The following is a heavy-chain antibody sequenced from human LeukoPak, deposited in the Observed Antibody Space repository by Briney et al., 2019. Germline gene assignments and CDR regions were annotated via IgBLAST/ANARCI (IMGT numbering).Heavy chain of an antibody. CDR2: IKQDGSEK. V-gene: IGHV3-7*03. CDR1: GFTFSSYW. J-gene: IGHJ4*02. D-gene: IGHD6-19*01. CDR3: AKDGRAVANDY. Sequence: GGSLRLSCAASGFTFSSYWMSWVRQAPGKGLEWVANIKQDGSEKYYVDSVKGRFTISRDNSKNTLYLQMNSLRAEDTAVYYCAKDGRAVANDYWGQGTLVTVSS.